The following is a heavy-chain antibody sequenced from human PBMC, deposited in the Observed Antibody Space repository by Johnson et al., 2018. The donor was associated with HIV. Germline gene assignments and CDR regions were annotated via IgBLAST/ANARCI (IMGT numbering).Heavy chain of an antibody. D-gene: IGHD2-21*02. V-gene: IGHV3-11*04. J-gene: IGHJ3*01. CDR1: GFTFSDYY. Sequence: QVQLVESGGGLVKPGGSLRLSCAASGFTFSDYYMSWIRQAPGKGLECLSYLSSSGISIYYIDSVKGRFIISRDNAKNSLYRQMSSLRAEDTAVYFCARDSTPWGGDYVGYAFDLWGQGTMVTVSS. CDR3: ARDSTPWGGDYVGYAFDL. CDR2: LSSSGISI.